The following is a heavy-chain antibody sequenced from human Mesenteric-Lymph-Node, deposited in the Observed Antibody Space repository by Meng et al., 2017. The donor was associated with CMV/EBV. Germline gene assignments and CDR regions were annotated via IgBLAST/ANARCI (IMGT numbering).Heavy chain of an antibody. D-gene: IGHD2-2*01. CDR1: GFKFSSYD. CDR2: VWYDGSNK. CDR3: ARGRSPGYCSSTSCYSYYYYGMDV. V-gene: IGHV3-33*01. Sequence: GESLKISCAASGFKFSSYDMYWVRQAPGKGLEWVAVVWYDGSNKYYADSVKGRFTISRDNAKNSLYLQMNSLRAEDTAVYYCARGRSPGYCSSTSCYSYYYYGMDVWGQGTTVTVSS. J-gene: IGHJ6*02.